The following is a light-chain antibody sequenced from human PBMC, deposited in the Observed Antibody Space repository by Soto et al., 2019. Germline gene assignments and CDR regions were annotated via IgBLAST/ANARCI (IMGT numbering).Light chain of an antibody. V-gene: IGKV3-20*01. Sequence: EIAVTQSPGTLSLSPGERATLSCRASQSVSSSYLAWYQRKPGQAPRLLIYGASSRATGIPDRFSGSGSGTDFTLSISRLEPEDFAVYYCQQYGSSPVTFGQGTKVEIK. CDR1: QSVSSSY. CDR2: GAS. J-gene: IGKJ1*01. CDR3: QQYGSSPVT.